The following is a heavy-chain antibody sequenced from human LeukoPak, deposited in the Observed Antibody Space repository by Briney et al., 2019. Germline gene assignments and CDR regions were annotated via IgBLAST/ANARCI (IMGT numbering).Heavy chain of an antibody. CDR1: GYTFTSYG. V-gene: IGHV1-69*04. Sequence: ASVKVSCKASGYTFTSYGISWVRQAPGQGLEWMGRIIPNLGIANYAQKFQGRVTITADKSTSTAYMELSSLRSEDTAVYYCARDSSHDVTTVTLGGWFDPWGQGTLVTVSS. CDR3: ARDSSHDVTTVTLGGWFDP. J-gene: IGHJ5*02. CDR2: IIPNLGIA. D-gene: IGHD4-17*01.